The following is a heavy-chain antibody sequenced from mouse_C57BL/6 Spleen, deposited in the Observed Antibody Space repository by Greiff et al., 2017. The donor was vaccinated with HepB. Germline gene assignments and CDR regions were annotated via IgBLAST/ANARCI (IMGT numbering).Heavy chain of an antibody. Sequence: QVQLQQSGPELVKPGASVKISCKASGYAFSSSWMNWVKQRPGKGLEWIGRIYPGDGDTNYNGKFKGKATLTADKSSSTAYMQLSSLSSEDSAVYFCARGGYYAFISYAMDYWGPGTTVTVSS. J-gene: IGHJ4*01. CDR3: ARGGYYAFISYAMDY. V-gene: IGHV1-82*01. CDR1: GYAFSSSW. D-gene: IGHD1-1*02. CDR2: IYPGDGDT.